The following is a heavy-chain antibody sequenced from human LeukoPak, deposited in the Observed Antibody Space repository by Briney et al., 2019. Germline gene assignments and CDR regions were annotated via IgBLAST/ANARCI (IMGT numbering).Heavy chain of an antibody. V-gene: IGHV3-30*02. D-gene: IGHD2-2*03. CDR2: IRYDETNK. Sequence: GGSLRLSCAASGFSFSSFGMHWVRQAPGKGQEWVAFIRYDETNKFYADSVKGRFTISRDNSNNTLYLQMNSLRAEDSAVYHCAKSQRGYCSSTSCYGDYWGQGTLVTVSS. CDR3: AKSQRGYCSSTSCYGDY. J-gene: IGHJ4*02. CDR1: GFSFSSFG.